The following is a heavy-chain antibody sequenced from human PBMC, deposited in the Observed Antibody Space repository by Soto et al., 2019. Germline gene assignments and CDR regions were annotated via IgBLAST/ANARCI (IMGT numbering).Heavy chain of an antibody. V-gene: IGHV4-59*01. CDR1: GGSISSYY. CDR2: IYYSGST. J-gene: IGHJ3*02. Sequence: SETLSLTCTVSGGSISSYYWSWIRQPPGKGLEWIGYIYYSGSTNYNPSLKSRVTISVDTSKNQFSLKLSSVTAADTAVYYCARVYYGILTGYFIDAFDIWGQGTMVTVSS. CDR3: ARVYYGILTGYFIDAFDI. D-gene: IGHD3-9*01.